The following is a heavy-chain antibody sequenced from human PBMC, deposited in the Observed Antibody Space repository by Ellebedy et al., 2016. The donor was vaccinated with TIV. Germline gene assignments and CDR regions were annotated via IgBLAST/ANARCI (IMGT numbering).Heavy chain of an antibody. CDR2: LKRDGGEE. CDR3: ARSRYPGARSSFDS. CDR1: GFTFSTYW. V-gene: IGHV3-7*01. Sequence: PGGSLRLSCAASGFTFSTYWMSRVRQAPGRGLEWVANLKRDGGEEYYVDSVNGRFTISRDNAKNSLYLQMNSLRVEDTAVYYCARSRYPGARSSFDSWGQGTLVTVSS. D-gene: IGHD6-6*01. J-gene: IGHJ4*02.